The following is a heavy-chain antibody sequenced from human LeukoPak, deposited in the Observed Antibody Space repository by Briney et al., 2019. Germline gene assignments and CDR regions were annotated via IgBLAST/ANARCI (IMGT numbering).Heavy chain of an antibody. J-gene: IGHJ4*02. CDR3: VGGPIAAAGEDY. V-gene: IGHV3-21*01. Sequence: GGSLRLSCAASGFTSSSYSMNWVRQAPGKGLEWVSSISDGSGYVYYEDSVKGRFPISRDNAKNSLYLQMNSLRAEDTAVYYCVGGPIAAAGEDYWGQGILVTVSS. D-gene: IGHD6-13*01. CDR1: GFTSSSYS. CDR2: ISDGSGYV.